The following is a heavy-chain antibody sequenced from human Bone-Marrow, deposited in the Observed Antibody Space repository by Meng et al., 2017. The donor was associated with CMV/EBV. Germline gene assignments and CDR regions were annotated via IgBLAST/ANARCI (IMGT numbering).Heavy chain of an antibody. CDR1: GGTFSSYA. J-gene: IGHJ4*02. CDR2: IIPIFGTA. V-gene: IGHV1-69*05. Sequence: SVKVSCKASGGTFSSYAISWVRQAPGQGLEWMGGIIPIFGTANYAQKFQGRVTITTDESTSTAYMELSSLRSEDTAVYYCARSSGWYKGRQGFDYWGQGTLVTVSS. CDR3: ARSSGWYKGRQGFDY. D-gene: IGHD6-19*01.